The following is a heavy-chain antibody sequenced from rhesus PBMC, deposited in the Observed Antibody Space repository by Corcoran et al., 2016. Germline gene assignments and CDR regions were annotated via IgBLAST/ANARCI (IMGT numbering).Heavy chain of an antibody. V-gene: IGHV4-80*01. CDR1: GVPISNSW. CDR2: ENGKTGVA. CDR3: ATESLAHS. Sequence: QVQLRESGPGLVKASETLSLTCIVYGVPISNSWWSWVRQSPGKGLEWIGEENGKTGVAFYKPSLLSRVTFSLGASQNQVFLRLSFLTAADTAVYFCATESLAHSWGQGILVTVSS. D-gene: IGHD3-3*01. J-gene: IGHJ4*01.